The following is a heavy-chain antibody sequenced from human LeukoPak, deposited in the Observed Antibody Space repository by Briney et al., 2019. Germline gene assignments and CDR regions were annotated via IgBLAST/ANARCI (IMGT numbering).Heavy chain of an antibody. CDR1: GFTFSSYA. D-gene: IGHD2/OR15-2a*01. V-gene: IGHV3-23*01. CDR2: TSGSGITT. Sequence: GGSLRLSCAPSGFTFSSYAMSWVRQAPGKGLEWVSSTSGSGITTYYGDSVKGRFTTSRDDSKNTLYLQMNSLRAEDTAVYYCARISTSSPSDHWGQGTLVAVSS. J-gene: IGHJ4*02. CDR3: ARISTSSPSDH.